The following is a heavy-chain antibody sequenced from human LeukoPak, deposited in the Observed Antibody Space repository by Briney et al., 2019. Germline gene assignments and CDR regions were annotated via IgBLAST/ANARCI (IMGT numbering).Heavy chain of an antibody. Sequence: PGGSLRLSCAASGFTFSSYSMNWVRQAPGKGLEWVSSISSSSSYIYYADSVKGRFTISRDNAKNSLYLQMNSLRAEDTAVYYCARGRWDYYGSGSYLNYWGQGTLVTVSS. J-gene: IGHJ4*02. V-gene: IGHV3-21*01. CDR2: ISSSSSYI. CDR1: GFTFSSYS. D-gene: IGHD3-10*01. CDR3: ARGRWDYYGSGSYLNY.